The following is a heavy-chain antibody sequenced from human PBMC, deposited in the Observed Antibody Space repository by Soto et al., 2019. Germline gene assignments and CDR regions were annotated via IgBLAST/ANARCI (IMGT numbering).Heavy chain of an antibody. CDR2: IIPMFGTP. CDR1: GVTFNRQD. V-gene: IGHV1-69*13. J-gene: IGHJ4*02. D-gene: IGHD1-26*01. CDR3: ATSEGRDSYSFDY. Sequence: SVKVSCKASGVTFNRQDMRWVRQAPGQGLEWMGGIIPMFGTPHYAEKSQDRVTITADESTGTAYLELSSLTSEDTAVYYCATSEGRDSYSFDYWGPGTLVTVS.